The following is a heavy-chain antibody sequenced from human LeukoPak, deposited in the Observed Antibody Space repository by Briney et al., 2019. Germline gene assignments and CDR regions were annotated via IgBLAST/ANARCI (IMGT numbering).Heavy chain of an antibody. Sequence: SETLSLTCTVSGGSISSSSYYWGWIRQPPGKGLEWIGYIYHSGSTYYNPSLKSRVTISVDRSKNQFSLKLSSVTAADTAVYYCARGLHPQGAYYFDYWGQGTLVTVSS. CDR1: GGSISSSSYY. CDR3: ARGLHPQGAYYFDY. J-gene: IGHJ4*02. CDR2: IYHSGST. V-gene: IGHV4-30-2*01.